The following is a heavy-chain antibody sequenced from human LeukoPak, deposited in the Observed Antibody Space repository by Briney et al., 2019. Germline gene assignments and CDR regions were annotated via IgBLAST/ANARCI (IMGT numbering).Heavy chain of an antibody. CDR2: IYHSGST. Sequence: NPSETLSLTCAVSGGSISSGGYSWSWIRQPPGKGLEWIGYIYHSGSTYYNPSLKSRVTISVDRSKNQFSLKLSSVTAADTAVYYCARDTRITMVRGVTYNWFDPWGQGTLVTVSS. D-gene: IGHD3-10*01. V-gene: IGHV4-30-2*01. CDR1: GGSISSGGYS. CDR3: ARDTRITMVRGVTYNWFDP. J-gene: IGHJ5*02.